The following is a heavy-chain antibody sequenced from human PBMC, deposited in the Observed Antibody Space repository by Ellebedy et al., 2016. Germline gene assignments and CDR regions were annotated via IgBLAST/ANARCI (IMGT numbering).Heavy chain of an antibody. V-gene: IGHV3-23*02. CDR2: IIGSGDAT. D-gene: IGHD6-13*01. CDR1: GFRFGDFA. Sequence: GESLKISCAASGFRFGDFAMNWVRLAPGKGLEWVSGIIGSGDATYYGDSVKGRFTISRDNSKNTLFLSMSSLRAEDTAVYYCAKLGPPYSDSTLGDYWGQGTLVTVSS. J-gene: IGHJ4*02. CDR3: AKLGPPYSDSTLGDY.